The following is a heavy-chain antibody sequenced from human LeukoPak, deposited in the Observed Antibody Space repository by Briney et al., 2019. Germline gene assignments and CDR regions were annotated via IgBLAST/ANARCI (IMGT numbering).Heavy chain of an antibody. D-gene: IGHD3-16*01. Sequence: GGSLRLSCAASGFTFSSYAMSWVRQAPGKGLEWVSAICGGGGNTYYADSVKGRFTISRDSSKNALYLQMNSLRAEDTAVYYCAKVGGAGTWYGNTWPFDYWGQGTLVTVSS. CDR1: GFTFSSYA. V-gene: IGHV3-23*01. CDR2: ICGGGGNT. J-gene: IGHJ4*02. CDR3: AKVGGAGTWYGNTWPFDY.